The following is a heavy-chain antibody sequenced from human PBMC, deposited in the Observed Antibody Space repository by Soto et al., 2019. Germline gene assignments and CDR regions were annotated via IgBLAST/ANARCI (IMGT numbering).Heavy chain of an antibody. V-gene: IGHV3-73*01. CDR2: IRSKANSYAT. D-gene: IGHD3-22*01. CDR3: TRHRAYYDSSGYYNDY. J-gene: IGHJ4*02. Sequence: PGGSLRLSCAASGFTFSGSAMHWVRQASGKGLEWVGRIRSKANSYATAYAASVKGRFTISRDDSKNTAYLQMNSLKTEDTAVYYCTRHRAYYDSSGYYNDYWGQGTLVTVSS. CDR1: GFTFSGSA.